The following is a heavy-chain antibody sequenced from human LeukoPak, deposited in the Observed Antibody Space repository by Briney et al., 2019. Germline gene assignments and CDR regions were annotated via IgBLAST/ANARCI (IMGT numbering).Heavy chain of an antibody. V-gene: IGHV3-66*01. Sequence: PGGSLRLSCAASGFTVSSNCMSWVRQAPGRGLEWVSVIYSGGTTYYADSVKGRFTISRDNSNNTLLLQMNSLTAEDTAVYYCARDGASTFSGTYWGQGTLVTVSS. D-gene: IGHD3-16*01. CDR1: GFTVSSNC. CDR3: ARDGASTFSGTY. CDR2: IYSGGTT. J-gene: IGHJ4*02.